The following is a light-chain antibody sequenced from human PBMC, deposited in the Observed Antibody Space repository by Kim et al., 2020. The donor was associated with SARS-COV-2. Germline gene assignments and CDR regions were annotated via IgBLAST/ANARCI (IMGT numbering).Light chain of an antibody. CDR2: DKN. Sequence: SSELTQDPAVSVALGQTVRITCQGDSLRSYYATWYQQKPGQAPLLVIYDKNNRPSGIPDRFSGSSSGNTASLTITVAQAEDEADYYCNSRDSSDNHDFFGGGTQLTVL. J-gene: IGLJ7*01. CDR1: SLRSYY. CDR3: NSRDSSDNHDF. V-gene: IGLV3-19*01.